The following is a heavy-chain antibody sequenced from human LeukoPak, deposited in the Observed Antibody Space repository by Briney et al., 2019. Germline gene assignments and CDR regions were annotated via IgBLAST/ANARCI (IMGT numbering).Heavy chain of an antibody. CDR3: ARDAPSGSYYRAADY. V-gene: IGHV3-21*01. J-gene: IGHJ4*02. CDR2: ISSSSYI. Sequence: GGSLRLSCAASGFTFSSYSMNWVRQAPGKGLEWASSISSSSYIYYADSVKGRFTISRDNAKNSLYLQMNSLRAEDTAVYYCARDAPSGSYYRAADYWGQGTLVTVSS. D-gene: IGHD1-26*01. CDR1: GFTFSSYS.